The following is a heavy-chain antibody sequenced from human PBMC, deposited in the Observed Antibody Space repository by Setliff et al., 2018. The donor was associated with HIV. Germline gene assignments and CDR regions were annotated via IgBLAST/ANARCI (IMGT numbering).Heavy chain of an antibody. D-gene: IGHD2-21*01. J-gene: IGHJ5*01. CDR2: ISGGGDRT. Sequence: GGSLRLSCAASGFTLSSYAMTWVRQAPGKGLEWVSAISGGGDRTYHADSVRGRFTISRDNSKNSLYLQMDSLRAEDTAVYHCAKLREGHVYSQYDSWGHGTLVTVSS. CDR1: GFTLSSYA. V-gene: IGHV3-23*01. CDR3: AKLREGHVYSQYDS.